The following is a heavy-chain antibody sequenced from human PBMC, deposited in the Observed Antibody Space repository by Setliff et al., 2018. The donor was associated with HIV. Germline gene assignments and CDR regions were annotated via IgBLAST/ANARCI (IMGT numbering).Heavy chain of an antibody. CDR3: ATSTLGWSDDAFDI. J-gene: IGHJ3*02. V-gene: IGHV1-8*02. CDR1: GYIFSTYD. CDR2: MNPNSGNT. Sequence: ASVKVSCKASGYIFSTYDINWVRQAPGQGLEWMGWMNPNSGNTGYAQKFQGRVTMTRNTAISTAYMELRRLKSEDTAVYYCATSTLGWSDDAFDIWGQGTMVTVSS. D-gene: IGHD2-21*01.